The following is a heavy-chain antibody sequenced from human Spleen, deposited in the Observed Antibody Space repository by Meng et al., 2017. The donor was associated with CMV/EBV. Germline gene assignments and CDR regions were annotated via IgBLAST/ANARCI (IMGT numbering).Heavy chain of an antibody. CDR1: GYTFTGYY. J-gene: IGHJ4*02. CDR3: ATRGYSYGLIRLDY. V-gene: IGHV1-2*02. D-gene: IGHD5-18*01. CDR2: INPNSGGT. Sequence: HVEVVQAEAAVKKLGASVKVSCKASGYTFTGYYMHWVRQAPGQGLEWMGWINPNSGGTNYAQKFQGRVTMTRDTSISTAYMELSRLRSDDTAVYYCATRGYSYGLIRLDYWGQGTLVTVSS.